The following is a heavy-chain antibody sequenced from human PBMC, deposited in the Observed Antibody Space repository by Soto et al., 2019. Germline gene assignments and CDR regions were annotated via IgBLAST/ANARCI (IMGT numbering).Heavy chain of an antibody. CDR3: ARTRMIESWIDY. V-gene: IGHV4-59*02. J-gene: IGHJ4*02. CDR1: GSSVSSYY. CDR2: VYYTGST. Sequence: SETLSLTCNVSGSSVSSYYWSWIRKPPGKGLEWIGYVYYTGSTLYNPSLKSRVSISVDMSKKELSLRLSSVTAADTAVYYCARTRMIESWIDYWGQGTPVTVSS. D-gene: IGHD3-16*01.